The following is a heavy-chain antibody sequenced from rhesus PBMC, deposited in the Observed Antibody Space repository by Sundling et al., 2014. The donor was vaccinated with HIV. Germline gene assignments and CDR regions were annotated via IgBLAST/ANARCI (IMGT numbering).Heavy chain of an antibody. Sequence: QVQLQESGPGLVKPSETLSLTCVVSGGSISDGSAWGWIRLPPGKGLEWIGSIYSNSESTIYNPSLKSRVTMSKDTPKNQFSLKLISVTAADTALYFCARDGLGATADAFDFWGQGLRVTVSS. CDR2: IYSNSEST. CDR3: ARDGLGATADAFDF. D-gene: IGHD3-3*01. CDR1: GGSISDGSA. V-gene: IGHV4S13*01. J-gene: IGHJ3*01.